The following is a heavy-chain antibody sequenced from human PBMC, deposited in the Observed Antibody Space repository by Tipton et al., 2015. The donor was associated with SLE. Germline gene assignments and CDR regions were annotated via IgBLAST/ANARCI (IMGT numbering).Heavy chain of an antibody. V-gene: IGHV4-31*03. J-gene: IGHJ5*02. CDR2: IYYGGGT. CDR3: ARSTDQNWFDP. D-gene: IGHD2-2*01. CDR1: GDSISNGDDY. Sequence: TLSLTCTVSGDSISNGDDYWSWIRQPPGKGLEWIGNIYYGGGTYYNPSLESRVTISLDTSKNQFSLKLNSVTAADTAVYYWARSTDQNWFDPWGQGTLVSVSS.